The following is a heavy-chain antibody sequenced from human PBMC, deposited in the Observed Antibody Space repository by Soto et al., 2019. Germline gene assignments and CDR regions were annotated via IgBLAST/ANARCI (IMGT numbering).Heavy chain of an antibody. D-gene: IGHD5-12*01. CDR3: ARANWKREMATILARAIYYGMDV. CDR1: GGTFSSYA. J-gene: IGHJ6*02. Sequence: ASGKVSCNASGGTFSSYAISWVRQSPGQGLEWMGGIIPIVGTANCAQKFQGRVTITADESTSTAYMELSSRRSEDTAVYYCARANWKREMATILARAIYYGMDVWAQGITVTVSS. V-gene: IGHV1-69*13. CDR2: IIPIVGTA.